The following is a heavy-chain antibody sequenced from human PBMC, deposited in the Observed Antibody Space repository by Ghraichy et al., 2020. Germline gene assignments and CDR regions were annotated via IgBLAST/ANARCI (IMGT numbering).Heavy chain of an antibody. V-gene: IGHV3-64D*06. D-gene: IGHD3-22*01. J-gene: IGHJ4*02. Sequence: GGSLRLSCSASGFTFSSYAMHWVRQAPGKGLEYVSAISSNGGSTYYADSVKGRFTITRDNSKNTLYLQMSSLRAEDTAVYYCVSSPHGPFDSPRIVVASPADYWGQGTLVTVSS. CDR1: GFTFSSYA. CDR2: ISSNGGST. CDR3: VSSPHGPFDSPRIVVASPADY.